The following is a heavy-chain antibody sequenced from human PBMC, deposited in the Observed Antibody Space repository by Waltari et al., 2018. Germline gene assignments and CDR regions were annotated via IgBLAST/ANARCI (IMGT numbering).Heavy chain of an antibody. D-gene: IGHD3-10*01. CDR2: IYHSGST. CDR1: GYSIRSGYY. Sequence: QVQLQESGPGLVKPSATLSLTCAVSGYSIRSGYYWGWIRQPPGKGLEWIGNIYHSGSTYYNPSLKSRVTISVDTSKNQFSLKLRSVTAADTAVYYCARDGSEYNWFDPWGQGTLVTVSS. V-gene: IGHV4-38-2*02. CDR3: ARDGSEYNWFDP. J-gene: IGHJ5*02.